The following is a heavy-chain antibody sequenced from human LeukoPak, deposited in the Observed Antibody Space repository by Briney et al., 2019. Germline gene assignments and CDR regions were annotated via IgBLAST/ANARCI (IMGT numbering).Heavy chain of an antibody. J-gene: IGHJ5*02. CDR1: GGSVSSGSYY. D-gene: IGHD6-19*01. CDR2: IKTDGSEK. Sequence: DPSETLSLTCTVSGGSVSSGSYYWSWVRQAPGKGLEWVANIKTDGSEKYYAASVEGRFTISRDNAKNSLDLQLNSLRAEDTAVYYCARPQGNGWFGELSWGQGTLVTVSS. V-gene: IGHV3-7*04. CDR3: ARPQGNGWFGELS.